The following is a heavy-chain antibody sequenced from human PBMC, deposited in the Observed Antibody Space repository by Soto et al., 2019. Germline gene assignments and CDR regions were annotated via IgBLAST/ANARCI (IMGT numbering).Heavy chain of an antibody. Sequence: PSETLSLTCTVSGASMSSFFWSWIRQPPGKVLDWIGYIYYSGSTNYNPSLRSRVTISVNTTKNQFSLKLSPVTAADTSVYYFARVADDALDIGGQGTMVSVSS. D-gene: IGHD6-19*01. J-gene: IGHJ3*02. V-gene: IGHV4-59*01. CDR2: IYYSGST. CDR1: GASMSSFF. CDR3: ARVADDALDI.